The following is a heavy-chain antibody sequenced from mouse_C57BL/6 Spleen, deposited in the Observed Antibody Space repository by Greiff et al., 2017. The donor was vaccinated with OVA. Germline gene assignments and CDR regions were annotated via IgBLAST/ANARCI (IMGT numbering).Heavy chain of an antibody. V-gene: IGHV1-55*01. D-gene: IGHD1-1*01. Sequence: QVQLQQSGAELVKPGASVTMSCKASGYPFTRYWINWVKQTPGQGLEWIGAIYPGSGSTNYNEKFKSKATLTVDTSSSTAYMQLSSLTSEDSACYCGSSQYYGVAMDYWGQGTSVTFSS. J-gene: IGHJ4*01. CDR3: SSQYYGVAMDY. CDR1: GYPFTRYW. CDR2: IYPGSGST.